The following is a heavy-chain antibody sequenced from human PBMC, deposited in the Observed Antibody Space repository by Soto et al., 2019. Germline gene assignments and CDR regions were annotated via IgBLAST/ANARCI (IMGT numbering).Heavy chain of an antibody. CDR3: ARLQRYVEGLPGGLDY. Sequence: KVSCKSSGYSFSNYNLHWVRQAPGQSLEWVGWINTGNGNTKYSAKFHDRVTISRDTSANTAYMELHNLRSEDTAVYFCARLQRYVEGLPGGLDYWGQGTLVTVSS. D-gene: IGHD3-3*01. J-gene: IGHJ4*02. V-gene: IGHV1-3*04. CDR2: INTGNGNT. CDR1: GYSFSNYN.